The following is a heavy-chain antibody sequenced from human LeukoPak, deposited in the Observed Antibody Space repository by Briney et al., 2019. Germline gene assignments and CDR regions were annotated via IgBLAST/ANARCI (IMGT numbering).Heavy chain of an antibody. CDR2: IKGSAEAT. CDR3: ARDHESSGYPTSDC. V-gene: IGHV3-23*01. D-gene: IGHD3-22*01. J-gene: IGHJ4*02. CDR1: GFTFSSYI. Sequence: GGSLRLSCEASGFTFSSYIMNWVRQAPGKGLEWVSAIKGSAEATFYADSVKARFTISRDNSKNTLYLQMNSLRADDTALYFCARDHESSGYPTSDCWGQGTLVTVSS.